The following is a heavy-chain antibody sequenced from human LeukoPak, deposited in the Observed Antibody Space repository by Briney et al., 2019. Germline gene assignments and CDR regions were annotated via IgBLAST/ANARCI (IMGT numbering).Heavy chain of an antibody. CDR2: ISYDGSNK. J-gene: IGHJ6*04. V-gene: IGHV3-30*18. D-gene: IGHD2-15*01. Sequence: PGGSLRLSCAASGFTFSSYGMHWVRQAPGKGLEWVAVISYDGSNKYYADSVKGRFTISRDNSKNTLYLQMNSLRAEDTAVYYCAKEGCSGGSCYWGDCYYYYGMDVWGKGTTVTVSS. CDR1: GFTFSSYG. CDR3: AKEGCSGGSCYWGDCYYYYGMDV.